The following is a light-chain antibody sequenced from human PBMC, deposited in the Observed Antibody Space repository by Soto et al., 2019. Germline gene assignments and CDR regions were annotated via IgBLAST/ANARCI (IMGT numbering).Light chain of an antibody. V-gene: IGKV4-1*01. J-gene: IGKJ2*01. CDR3: QQYYSTYT. CDR2: WAS. CDR1: QSVLYSSNNKNY. Sequence: DIVMTQSPDSLAVSLGERATINCKSSQSVLYSSNNKNYLAWYQQKPGQPPKLLIYWASTRESGVPDRFSGSGSGTDFTLTISSLQAEDVAVYYCQQYYSTYTFGQVTKLEIK.